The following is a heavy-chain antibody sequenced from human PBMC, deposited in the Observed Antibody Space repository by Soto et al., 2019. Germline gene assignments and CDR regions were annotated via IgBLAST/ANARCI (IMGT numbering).Heavy chain of an antibody. Sequence: SGPTLVNPTQTLTLTCTVSGFSPSGSGMRVTWIRQPPGKALEWLARIDWEDTKLHSTSLKTRLTISKDTSKNQVVLTMTNVDPADTGTYYCARAFYGMDVWGQGTTVTVSS. CDR1: GFSPSGSGMR. J-gene: IGHJ6*02. CDR3: ARAFYGMDV. CDR2: IDWEDTK. V-gene: IGHV2-70*04.